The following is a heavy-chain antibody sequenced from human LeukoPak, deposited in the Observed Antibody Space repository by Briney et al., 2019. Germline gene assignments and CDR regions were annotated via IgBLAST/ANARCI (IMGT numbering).Heavy chain of an antibody. D-gene: IGHD5-18*01. Sequence: GGSLRLSCAASGFTFDDYGMSWVRQAPGKGLEWVSGINWNGGSTGYADSVKGRFTISRDNAKNSLYLQMNSLRAEDTAVYYCARGDQRRGYSYGYGYWGQGTLVTVSS. J-gene: IGHJ4*02. V-gene: IGHV3-20*04. CDR1: GFTFDDYG. CDR3: ARGDQRRGYSYGYGY. CDR2: INWNGGST.